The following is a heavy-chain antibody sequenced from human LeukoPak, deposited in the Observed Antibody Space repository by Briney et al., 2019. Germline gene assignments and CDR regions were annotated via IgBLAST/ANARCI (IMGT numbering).Heavy chain of an antibody. CDR2: INPSGGST. V-gene: IGHV1-46*01. J-gene: IGHJ6*03. Sequence: ASVKVSCKASGYTFTSYYIHWVRQAPGQGLEWMGIINPSGGSTSYAQKFQGRVTMTRDMSTSTVYMELSSLRSDDTAVYYCARGIRIAAAVAPYYYYYMDVWGKGTTVTISS. D-gene: IGHD6-13*01. CDR3: ARGIRIAAAVAPYYYYYMDV. CDR1: GYTFTSYY.